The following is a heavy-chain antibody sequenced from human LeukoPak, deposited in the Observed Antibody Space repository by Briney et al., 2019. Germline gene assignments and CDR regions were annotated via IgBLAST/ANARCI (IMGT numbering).Heavy chain of an antibody. Sequence: GGSLRLSCAASGFTFSSYSMNWVRQAPGKGLEWVSYISSSSTIYYADSVKGRFTISRDNAKNSLYLQMNSLRAEDTAVYYCAKDQGAVAILSFDYWGQGTLVTVSS. CDR3: AKDQGAVAILSFDY. CDR2: ISSSSTI. J-gene: IGHJ4*02. CDR1: GFTFSSYS. V-gene: IGHV3-48*01. D-gene: IGHD6-19*01.